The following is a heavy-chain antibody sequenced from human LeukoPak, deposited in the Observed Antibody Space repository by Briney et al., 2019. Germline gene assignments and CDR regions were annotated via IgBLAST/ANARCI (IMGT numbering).Heavy chain of an antibody. V-gene: IGHV3-9*01. CDR2: ISWNSGSI. Sequence: PGRSLRLSCAASGFTFDDYAMHWVRQAPRKGLEGVSGISWNSGSIGYADSVKGRFTISRDNAKNSLYLQMNSLRAEDTALYYCAKATQGSGWRDDVFDIWGQGTMVTVSS. CDR3: AKATQGSGWRDDVFDI. D-gene: IGHD6-19*01. CDR1: GFTFDDYA. J-gene: IGHJ3*02.